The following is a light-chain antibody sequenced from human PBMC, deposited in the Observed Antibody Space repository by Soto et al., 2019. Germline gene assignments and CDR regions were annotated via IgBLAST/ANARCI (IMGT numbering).Light chain of an antibody. J-gene: IGLJ1*01. CDR3: SSYTSSSILYV. CDR2: DVS. Sequence: QSVLTQPASGSGSPGQSITISCPGNSSEVGGYNYVSWYQQHPGKAPKLMIYDVSNRPSGVSNRFSGSKSGNTASLTISGLQAEDEADYYCSSYTSSSILYVFGTGTKVTVL. V-gene: IGLV2-14*01. CDR1: SSEVGGYNY.